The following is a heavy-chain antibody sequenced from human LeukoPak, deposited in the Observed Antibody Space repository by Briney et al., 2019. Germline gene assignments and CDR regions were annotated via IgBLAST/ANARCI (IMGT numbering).Heavy chain of an antibody. V-gene: IGHV3-23*01. J-gene: IGHJ4*02. CDR1: GFTFSSYA. CDR2: ISGSGGST. CDR3: AKDPNWGSFSDY. D-gene: IGHD7-27*01. Sequence: GRSLRLSCAASGFTFSSYAMSWVRQAPGKGLEWVSAISGSGGSTYYADSVKGRFTISRDNSKNTLYLQMNSLRAEDTAVYYCAKDPNWGSFSDYWGQGTLVTVSS.